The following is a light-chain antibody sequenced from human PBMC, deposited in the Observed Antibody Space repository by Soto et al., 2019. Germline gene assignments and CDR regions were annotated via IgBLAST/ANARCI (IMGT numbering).Light chain of an antibody. V-gene: IGLV2-14*01. CDR1: SSDVGGYNY. Sequence: QSVLTQPASVSXXPGQSITISCTGTSSDVGGYNYVSWYQQYPGRVPKLLIYKVSNRPSGISNRFSGSKSGNTASLTISGLQAEDEADYFCTSPTPGSLYVFGSGTKLTVL. CDR3: TSPTPGSLYV. J-gene: IGLJ1*01. CDR2: KVS.